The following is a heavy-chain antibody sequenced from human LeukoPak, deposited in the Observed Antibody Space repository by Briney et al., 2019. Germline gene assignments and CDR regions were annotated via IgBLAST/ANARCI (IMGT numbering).Heavy chain of an antibody. CDR3: ARDSDGYDL. CDR1: GFTVSSNY. V-gene: IGHV3-7*01. Sequence: AGGSLRLSCVASGFTVSSNYMSWVRQAPGKGLEWVANTKQDGSEKYYVDSVKGRFTISRDNTKNSLYLQMNSLRVDDTAVYYCARDSDGYDLWGQGTPATVSS. J-gene: IGHJ4*02. D-gene: IGHD2-15*01. CDR2: TKQDGSEK.